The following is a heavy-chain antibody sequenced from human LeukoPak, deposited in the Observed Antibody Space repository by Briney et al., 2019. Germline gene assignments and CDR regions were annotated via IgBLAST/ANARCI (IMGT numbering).Heavy chain of an antibody. CDR1: GVSISSGDYY. V-gene: IGHV4-39*01. D-gene: IGHD5-18*01. CDR3: ARHRTAINRYGPYDAFDI. J-gene: IGHJ3*02. Sequence: SETLSLTCIVSGVSISSGDYYWGWIRQPPRKGLEWIGSIYYSGRTYYNTPLKSRVTISEDTSINQFSLKLSFVTAADSAVYYCARHRTAINRYGPYDAFDIWGRGDNGHRLF. CDR2: IYYSGRT.